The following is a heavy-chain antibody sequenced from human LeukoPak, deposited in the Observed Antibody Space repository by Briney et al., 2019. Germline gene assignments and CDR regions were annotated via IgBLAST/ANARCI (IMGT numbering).Heavy chain of an antibody. CDR3: ARDEYSGYDNWFDP. V-gene: IGHV3-48*03. D-gene: IGHD5-12*01. CDR2: ISSSGSTI. CDR1: GFTFSSYE. J-gene: IGHJ5*02. Sequence: PGGSLRLSCAASGFTFSSYEMNWVRQAPGKGPEWVSYISSSGSTIYYADSVKGRFTISRDNAKNSLYLQMNSLRAEDTAVYYCARDEYSGYDNWFDPWGQGTLVTVSS.